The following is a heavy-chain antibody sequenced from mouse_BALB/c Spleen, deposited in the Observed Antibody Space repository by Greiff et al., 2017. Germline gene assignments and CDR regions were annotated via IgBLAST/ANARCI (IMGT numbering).Heavy chain of an antibody. CDR1: GFNIKDTY. Sequence: EVQLKQSGAELVKPGASVKLSCTASGFNIKDTYMHWVKQRPEQGLEWIGRIDPANGNTKYDPKFQGKATITADTSSNTAYLQLSSLTSEDTAVYYCARGTTATLDYWGQGTTLTVSS. V-gene: IGHV14-3*02. J-gene: IGHJ2*01. CDR3: ARGTTATLDY. D-gene: IGHD1-2*01. CDR2: IDPANGNT.